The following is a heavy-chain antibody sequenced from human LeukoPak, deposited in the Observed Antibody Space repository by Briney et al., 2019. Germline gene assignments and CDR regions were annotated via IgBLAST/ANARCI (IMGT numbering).Heavy chain of an antibody. V-gene: IGHV3-23*01. CDR3: ARRAGGYSHPYDY. Sequence: PGGSLRLSCAASGFTFSSYAMSWVRQAPGKGLEWVSAISGSGGSTYYADSVKGRFTISRDISKNTLYLQMNSLRAEDTAVYYCARRAGGYSHPYDYWGQGILITVSS. J-gene: IGHJ4*02. CDR2: ISGSGGST. CDR1: GFTFSSYA. D-gene: IGHD4-23*01.